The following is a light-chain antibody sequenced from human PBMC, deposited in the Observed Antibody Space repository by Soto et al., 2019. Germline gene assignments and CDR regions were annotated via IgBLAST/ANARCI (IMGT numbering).Light chain of an antibody. Sequence: QSALTQPASVSGSPGQSITISCTGTSSDVGGYNYVSWYQQHPGKAPKLMIYEVSNRPSGVSNHFSGSKSDITASLTISGLQAEDEADYYCNSYTSSSSGVFGGGTKVTVL. CDR2: EVS. CDR1: SSDVGGYNY. V-gene: IGLV2-14*01. J-gene: IGLJ3*02. CDR3: NSYTSSSSGV.